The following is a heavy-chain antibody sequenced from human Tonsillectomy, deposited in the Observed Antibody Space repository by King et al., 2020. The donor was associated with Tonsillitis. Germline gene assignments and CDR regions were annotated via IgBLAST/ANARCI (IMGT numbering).Heavy chain of an antibody. V-gene: IGHV3-30*18. CDR2: VSFDGIDK. CDR3: AKDRGGNILTGYYSILDY. D-gene: IGHD3-9*01. J-gene: IGHJ4*02. Sequence: VQLVESGGGVVQPGRSLRLSCAAAGFTFSNCAMHWVRQATGKGPEWVAVVSFDGIDKSYGDSVKGRFTISIDNSKKTVYLQRNSLRAEDTAVYYCAKDRGGNILTGYYSILDYWGQGALVTVSS. CDR1: GFTFSNCA.